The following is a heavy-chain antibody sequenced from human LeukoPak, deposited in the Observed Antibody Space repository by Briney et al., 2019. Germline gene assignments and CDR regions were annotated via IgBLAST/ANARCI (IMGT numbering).Heavy chain of an antibody. CDR1: GFTFSSYS. V-gene: IGHV3-21*01. Sequence: GGSLRLSCASSGFTFSSYSMNWVRQAPGKGLEWVSSISSNSSYIYYADSVKGRFTISRDNAKNSLYLQMNSLRAEDTAVYYCARAPRTLRYFDWSPPNWFDPWGQGTLVTVSS. CDR2: ISSNSSYI. D-gene: IGHD3-9*01. CDR3: ARAPRTLRYFDWSPPNWFDP. J-gene: IGHJ5*02.